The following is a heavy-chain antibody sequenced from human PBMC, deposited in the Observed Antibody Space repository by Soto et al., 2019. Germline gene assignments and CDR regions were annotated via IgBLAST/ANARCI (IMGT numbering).Heavy chain of an antibody. J-gene: IGHJ5*02. CDR2: IYYSGST. Sequence: SETLSLTCTVSGGSISSSSYYWGWIRQPPGKGLEWIGRIYYSGSTYYNPSLKSRVTISVDTSKNQFSLKLSSVTAADTAVYYCARSTMVRGVKRQLNWFAPWGQGTLVTVSS. CDR3: ARSTMVRGVKRQLNWFAP. CDR1: GGSISSSSYY. D-gene: IGHD3-10*01. V-gene: IGHV4-39*01.